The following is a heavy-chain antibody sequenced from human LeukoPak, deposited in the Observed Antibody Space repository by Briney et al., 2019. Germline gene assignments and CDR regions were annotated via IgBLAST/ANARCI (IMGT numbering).Heavy chain of an antibody. Sequence: SQTLSLTCALSGDRVSINRAAWNWIRQSPSRGLEWLGRTCYRSKWYNDSAVSVKSRITINPDTSKNQFSLQLSSVTPEDTAVYYCARELGYSSGWYRFDPWGQGTLVTVSS. CDR2: TCYRSKWYN. CDR1: GDRVSINRAA. J-gene: IGHJ5*02. CDR3: ARELGYSSGWYRFDP. D-gene: IGHD6-19*01. V-gene: IGHV6-1*01.